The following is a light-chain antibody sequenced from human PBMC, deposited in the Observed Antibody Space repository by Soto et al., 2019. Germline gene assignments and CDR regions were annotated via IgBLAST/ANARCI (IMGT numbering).Light chain of an antibody. V-gene: IGKV1-5*01. CDR2: DAS. CDR1: QNIRNL. Sequence: DMQMTQSPSTLSAYVGDSVTMTCRASQNIRNLLAWYQQKPGKAPNPLIYDASSLKSGVPSRFSGSGSGTEFTLTISSLQPDDFATYYCQQYNTYSTFGQGTRLE. CDR3: QQYNTYST. J-gene: IGKJ5*01.